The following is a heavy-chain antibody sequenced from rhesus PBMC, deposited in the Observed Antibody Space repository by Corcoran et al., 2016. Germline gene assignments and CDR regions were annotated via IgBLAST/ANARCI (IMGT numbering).Heavy chain of an antibody. J-gene: IGHJ4*01. CDR3: ARRPYYYDSGYFY. Sequence: QVQLQESGPGLVKPSETLSLTCAVSGYSISSGYYWGWIRQPPGKGLEYIGYISGSSGRTYYNPSLKSRVTISKDTSKNQFSLKLSSVTAADTAVYYCARRPYYYDSGYFYWGQGVLVTVSS. CDR2: ISGSSGRT. V-gene: IGHV4-99*01. CDR1: GYSISSGYY. D-gene: IGHD3-28*01.